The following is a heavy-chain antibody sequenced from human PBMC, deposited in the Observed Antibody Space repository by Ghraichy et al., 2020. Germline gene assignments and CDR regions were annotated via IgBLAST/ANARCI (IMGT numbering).Heavy chain of an antibody. Sequence: TLSLTCAVYGGSFSGYYWSWIRQPPGKGLEWIGEINHSGSTNYNPSLKSRVTISVDTSKNQFSLKLSSVTAADTAVYHCARKAGPFEPLDYWGQGTLVTVSS. CDR1: GGSFSGYY. CDR2: INHSGST. CDR3: ARKAGPFEPLDY. D-gene: IGHD1-14*01. J-gene: IGHJ4*02. V-gene: IGHV4-34*01.